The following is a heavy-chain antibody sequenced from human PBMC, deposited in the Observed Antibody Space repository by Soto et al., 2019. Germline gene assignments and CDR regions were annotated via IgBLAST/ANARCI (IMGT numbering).Heavy chain of an antibody. V-gene: IGHV3-23*01. CDR3: AKASYYHGSGNFSPFAS. CDR2: ISRSGGDT. Sequence: EVQLLESGGGLVQPGGSLRLSCAASGFTFSNYGMSWVRQAPGKGLEWVSSISRSGGDTYYADSVKGRFTISRDNSKNTLYKKITTLPADHTAVFYCAKASYYHGSGNFSPFASGGQGPL. J-gene: IGHJ4*02. CDR1: GFTFSNYG. D-gene: IGHD3-10*01.